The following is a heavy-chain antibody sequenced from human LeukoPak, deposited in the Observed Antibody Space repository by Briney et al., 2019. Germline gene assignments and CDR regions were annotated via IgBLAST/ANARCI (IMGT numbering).Heavy chain of an antibody. CDR3: ARGPSGYHNT. CDR1: GFTFSDYY. CDR2: ISSSGNTT. D-gene: IGHD5-12*01. V-gene: IGHV3-11*04. J-gene: IGHJ4*02. Sequence: GGSLRLSCAASGFTFSDYYMSWIRQAPGKGLECVSYISSSGNTTYHADSVKGRFTISRDNSKNTLYLQMNSLRAEDTAVYYCARGPSGYHNTGGQGTLVTVSS.